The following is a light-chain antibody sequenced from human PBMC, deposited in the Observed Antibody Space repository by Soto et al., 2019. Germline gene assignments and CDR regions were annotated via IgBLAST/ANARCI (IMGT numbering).Light chain of an antibody. CDR3: QQSYSTPRT. CDR1: QSIRNF. Sequence: DIQMTQSPSSLSASVGDRVTITCRASQSIRNFLNWYQQKPGNAPKLLICASFSLQSGVPSRFSGSGSGTDFTLTISSLQPEDFVTYYCQQSYSTPRTFGQGTKLEIK. V-gene: IGKV1-39*01. CDR2: ASF. J-gene: IGKJ2*01.